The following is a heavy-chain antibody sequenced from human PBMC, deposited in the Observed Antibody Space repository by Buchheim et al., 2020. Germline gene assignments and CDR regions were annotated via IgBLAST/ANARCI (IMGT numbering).Heavy chain of an antibody. CDR1: GGSFSGYY. J-gene: IGHJ6*02. CDR2: INHSGST. V-gene: IGHV4-34*01. D-gene: IGHD3-3*01. CDR3: ARFYSRFLEWLFPRAGYYGMDV. Sequence: QVQLQQWGAGLLKPSETLSLTCAVYGGSFSGYYWSWIRQPPGKGLEWIGEINHSGSTNYNPSLKSRVTISVDTSKNQFSLKLSSVTAADTAVYYCARFYSRFLEWLFPRAGYYGMDVWGQGTT.